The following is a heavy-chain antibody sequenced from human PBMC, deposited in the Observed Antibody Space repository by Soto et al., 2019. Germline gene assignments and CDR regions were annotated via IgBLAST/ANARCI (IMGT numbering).Heavy chain of an antibody. CDR3: TSPPSLSRSGSPGVGWIDP. D-gene: IGHD3-10*01. V-gene: IGHV3-73*01. J-gene: IGHJ5*02. CDR1: GFTFSGSA. CDR2: IRSKANSYAT. Sequence: PGGSLRLSCAASGFTFSGSAMHWVRQASGKGLEWVGRIRSKANSYATAYAASVKGRFTISRDDSKNTAYLQMNSLKTEDTAVYYCTSPPSLSRSGSPGVGWIDPWCQGTLVTVSS.